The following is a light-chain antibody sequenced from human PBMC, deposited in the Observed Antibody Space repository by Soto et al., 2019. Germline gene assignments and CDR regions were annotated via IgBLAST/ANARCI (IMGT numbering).Light chain of an antibody. J-gene: IGKJ4*01. CDR2: WAS. CDR3: QQYYDAPALT. Sequence: DIVMTQAPDALALSLGERAAMNCKASHIVLHSSNNRNYLAWYQQKPGQPPKLLIYWASTRESGVPDRFSGSGSGTDFTLTITSLQAEDVAVYYCQQYYDAPALTFGGGTKVDIK. V-gene: IGKV4-1*01. CDR1: HIVLHSSNNRNY.